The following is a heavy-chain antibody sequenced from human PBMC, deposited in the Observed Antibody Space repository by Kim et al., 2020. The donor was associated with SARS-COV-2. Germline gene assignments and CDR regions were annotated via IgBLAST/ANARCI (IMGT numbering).Heavy chain of an antibody. V-gene: IGHV3-74*01. Sequence: GGSRRLSCAGSGFTFMWYCMGGVRQADGMYLEWVTLISMCGISRRYADSVKCRFTSSRVNAKNTVYLQMNSLRAEDTAVYYCARGSSGSYPRAYDIWGQGTMVTVSS. CDR3: ARGSSGSYPRAYDI. CDR1: GFTFMWYC. CDR2: ISMCGISR. J-gene: IGHJ3*02. D-gene: IGHD1-26*01.